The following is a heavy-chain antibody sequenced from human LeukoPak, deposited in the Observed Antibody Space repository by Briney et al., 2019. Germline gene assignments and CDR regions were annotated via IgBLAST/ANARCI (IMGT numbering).Heavy chain of an antibody. Sequence: GESLKISCKASGYSFTNYWIGWVRQMPETGLEWMGIIDPSDSDTRYTPSFQGQVTISADMSLTTAYLQWNSLKASDTAMYYCARQTAMGRSGDFWGQGTLVTVSS. J-gene: IGHJ4*02. CDR2: IDPSDSDT. V-gene: IGHV5-51*01. D-gene: IGHD5-18*01. CDR3: ARQTAMGRSGDF. CDR1: GYSFTNYW.